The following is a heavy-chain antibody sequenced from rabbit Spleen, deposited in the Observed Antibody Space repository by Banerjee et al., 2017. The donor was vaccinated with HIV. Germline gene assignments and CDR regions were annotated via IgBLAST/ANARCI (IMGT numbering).Heavy chain of an antibody. D-gene: IGHD4-2*01. CDR3: AGDRYAGRGYLRL. CDR1: GFSFSSSDY. J-gene: IGHJ4*01. CDR2: IAGDSSGFT. V-gene: IGHV1S40*01. Sequence: QSLEESGGDLVKPGASLTLTCTASGFSFSSSDYMCWVRQAPGKGLEWISCIAGDSSGFTYSATWAKGRFTCSKTSSTTVTLQMTSLTAADTATYFCAGDRYAGRGYLRLWGPGTLVTVS.